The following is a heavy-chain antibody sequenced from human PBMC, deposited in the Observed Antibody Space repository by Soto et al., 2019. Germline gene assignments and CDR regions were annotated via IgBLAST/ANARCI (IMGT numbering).Heavy chain of an antibody. CDR2: INHSGST. V-gene: IGHV4-34*01. J-gene: IGHJ4*02. D-gene: IGHD4-17*01. CDR3: ARDQLPTVTTSYFDY. Sequence: SEALSLTCAVYVGSFCGYYWSWIRQPPGKGLEWIGEINHSGSTNYNPSLKSRVTISVDTSKNQFSLKLSSVTAADTAVYYCARDQLPTVTTSYFDYWGQGTLVTVSS. CDR1: VGSFCGYY.